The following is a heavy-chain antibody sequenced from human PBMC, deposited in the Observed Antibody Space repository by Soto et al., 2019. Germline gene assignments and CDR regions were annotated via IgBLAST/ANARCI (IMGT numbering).Heavy chain of an antibody. CDR1: FSGYY. J-gene: IGHJ4*02. CDR3: ARGLGRSSARTSCFGY. V-gene: IGHV4-34*01. CDR2: INHSGST. D-gene: IGHD2-2*01. Sequence: FSGYYWXWXXXXXXMGLEWIGEINHSGSTNYNPSLKSRVTISVDTSKNQFSLKLSSVTAADTAVYYCARGLGRSSARTSCFGYWGQGTLVTVSS.